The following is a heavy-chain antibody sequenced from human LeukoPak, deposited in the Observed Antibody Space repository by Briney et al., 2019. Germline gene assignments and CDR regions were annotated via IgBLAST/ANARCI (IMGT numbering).Heavy chain of an antibody. D-gene: IGHD3-10*01. CDR1: GGSISNYY. Sequence: SETLSLTCTVSGGSISNYYWSWIRQPPGKGLEWIGHIYYSGATKYNPSLTSRITISVDTSKTQFSLMLSSVTAADTAVYYCARFGITVVRGGQYYFDYWGQGTLVTVSS. J-gene: IGHJ4*02. CDR2: IYYSGAT. CDR3: ARFGITVVRGGQYYFDY. V-gene: IGHV4-59*08.